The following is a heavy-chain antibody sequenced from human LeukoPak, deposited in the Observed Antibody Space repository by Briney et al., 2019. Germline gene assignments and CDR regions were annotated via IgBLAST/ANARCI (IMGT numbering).Heavy chain of an antibody. CDR1: GFTFSRYA. V-gene: IGHV3-23*01. D-gene: IGHD3-3*01. J-gene: IGHJ4*02. CDR2: ISGSGGST. CDR3: AKDPYYDFWSGYYYFDY. Sequence: GSLRLSCAAFGFTFSRYAMSWVRQAPGKGLEWVSAISGSGGSTYYADSVKGRFTPSRDNSKNTLYLQMNSLRAEDTAVYYCAKDPYYDFWSGYYYFDYWGQGTLVTVSS.